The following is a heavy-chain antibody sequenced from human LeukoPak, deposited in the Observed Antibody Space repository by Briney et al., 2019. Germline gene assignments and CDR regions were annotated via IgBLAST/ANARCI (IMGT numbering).Heavy chain of an antibody. Sequence: GGSLRLSCSGSGFSFDSYGMHWVRRAPGKGLEWVSSITAGSSYIEYADSVKGRFTISRDNGRHSVFLQMNSLRVEDTAIYYCAREAFSPITGGLSWFAPWGGGTRVTVSS. CDR1: GFSFDSYG. D-gene: IGHD2-8*02. J-gene: IGHJ5*02. CDR2: ITAGSSYI. V-gene: IGHV3-21*01. CDR3: AREAFSPITGGLSWFAP.